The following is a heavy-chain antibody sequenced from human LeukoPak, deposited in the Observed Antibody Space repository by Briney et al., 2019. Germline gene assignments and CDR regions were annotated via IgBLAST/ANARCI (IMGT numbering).Heavy chain of an antibody. CDR1: GFTFSSYG. CDR3: ARDRVGDYGGTYFDY. D-gene: IGHD4-17*01. CDR2: IWYDGSDK. Sequence: GGSLRLSCAASGFTFSSYGMHWVRQAPGKGLEWVAVIWYDGSDKYYADSVKGRFTISRDNSKNTLYLQMNSLRAEDTAVYYCARDRVGDYGGTYFDYWGQGTLVTVSS. J-gene: IGHJ4*02. V-gene: IGHV3-33*01.